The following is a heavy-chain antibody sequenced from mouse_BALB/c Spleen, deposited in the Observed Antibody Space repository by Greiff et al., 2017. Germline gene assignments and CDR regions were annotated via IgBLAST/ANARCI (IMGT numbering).Heavy chain of an antibody. D-gene: IGHD1-1*01. V-gene: IGHV2-9*02. J-gene: IGHJ2*01. CDR1: GFSLTSYG. Sequence: VMLVESGPGLVAPSQSLSISCTVSGFSLTSYGVHWVRQPPGKGLEWLGVIWAGGSTNYNSALMSRLSISKDNSKSQVFLKMNSLQTDDTAMYYCARVYYYGSGYFDYWGQGTTLTVSS. CDR2: IWAGGST. CDR3: ARVYYYGSGYFDY.